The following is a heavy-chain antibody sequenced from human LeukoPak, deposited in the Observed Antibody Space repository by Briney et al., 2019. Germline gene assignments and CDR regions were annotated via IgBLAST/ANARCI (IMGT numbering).Heavy chain of an antibody. CDR2: LSDSSTYM. J-gene: IGHJ4*02. D-gene: IGHD3-3*01. CDR1: GFTFSSSS. CDR3: ARVVSRRDFWSGYYRY. V-gene: IGHV3-21*06. Sequence: PGGSLRLSCAASGFTFSSSSMSWVRQAPGKGLEWVSSLSDSSTYMYYADSVKGRFTISRDNAKDSLYLQMNSLRAEDTAVYYCARVVSRRDFWSGYYRYWGQGTLVTVSS.